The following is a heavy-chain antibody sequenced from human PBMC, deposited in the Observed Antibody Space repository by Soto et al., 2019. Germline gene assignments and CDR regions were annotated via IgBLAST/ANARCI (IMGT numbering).Heavy chain of an antibody. V-gene: IGHV4-31*03. CDR1: GGYISNGGYY. D-gene: IGHD1-1*01. CDR2: IYYIGTT. J-gene: IGHJ5*02. Sequence: PSETLSLSYPVSGGYISNGGYYWSWIRQLPGKGLEWIGNIYYIGTTSYNPSLKSRATVSIDTSKNQFSLKLRSVVAADTAMYYCAKNETTRPWFDTWGQGTLVTVSS. CDR3: AKNETTRPWFDT.